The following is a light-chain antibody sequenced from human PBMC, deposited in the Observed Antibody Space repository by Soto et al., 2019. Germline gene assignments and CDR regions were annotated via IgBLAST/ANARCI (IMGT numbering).Light chain of an antibody. CDR2: SAS. CDR3: LQHNSYPRT. CDR1: QGIRSD. J-gene: IGKJ1*01. Sequence: DIQMTQSPSSLSASVGDRVTITCRASQGIRSDLGWYQQKPGKAPKRLIYSASSLESGVPSRFRGSGSGTEFTLTISSLQPEDFATYFCLQHNSYPRTFGQGTKVEVK. V-gene: IGKV1-17*01.